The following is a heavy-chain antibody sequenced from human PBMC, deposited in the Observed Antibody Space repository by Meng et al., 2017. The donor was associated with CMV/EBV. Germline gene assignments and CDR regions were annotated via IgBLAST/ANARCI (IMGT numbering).Heavy chain of an antibody. CDR3: ARDRGGALITIFGVVIIDGMDV. D-gene: IGHD3-3*01. J-gene: IGHJ6*02. V-gene: IGHV3-7*01. CDR2: IKQDGSEK. CDR1: GFTFSSYW. Sequence: GESLKISCAASGFTFSSYWMSWVRQAPGKGLEWVANIKQDGSEKYYADSVKGRFTISRDNSKNTLYLQMNSLRAEDTAVYYCARDRGGALITIFGVVIIDGMDVWGQGTTVTVSS.